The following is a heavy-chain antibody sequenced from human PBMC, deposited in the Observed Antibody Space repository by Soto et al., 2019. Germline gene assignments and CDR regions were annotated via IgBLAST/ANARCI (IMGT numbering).Heavy chain of an antibody. CDR3: ARDNSVDFWSGYSHYYFDY. CDR2: ISAYSGKT. D-gene: IGHD3-3*01. V-gene: IGHV1-18*01. Sequence: QVQVVQSGAEVKKPGASVKVSCKTSGYTLTSYGISWVRQAPGQGLEWMGWISAYSGKTNYAQKFQGRLTMTTDTSTSTAYMELRSLRSDDTALYYCARDNSVDFWSGYSHYYFDYWGQGTLVTVSS. CDR1: GYTLTSYG. J-gene: IGHJ4*02.